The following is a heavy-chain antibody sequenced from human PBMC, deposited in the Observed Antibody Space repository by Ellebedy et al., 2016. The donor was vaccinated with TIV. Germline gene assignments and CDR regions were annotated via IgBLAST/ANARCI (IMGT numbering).Heavy chain of an antibody. V-gene: IGHV4-59*01. CDR3: ARDYGGNSFFVAY. Sequence: GSLRLSXTVSGGSISSYYWSWIRQPPGKGLEYIGYISYSGDSTYNPSLESRVTMSLDTSKNQVSLKVNSVTAADTAVYYCARDYGGNSFFVAYWGQGTLVTVSS. CDR1: GGSISSYY. CDR2: ISYSGDS. J-gene: IGHJ4*02. D-gene: IGHD4-23*01.